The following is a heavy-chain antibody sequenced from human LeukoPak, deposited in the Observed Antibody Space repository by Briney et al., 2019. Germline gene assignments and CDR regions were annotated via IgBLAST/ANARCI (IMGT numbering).Heavy chain of an antibody. CDR1: GGSFSGYY. Sequence: PSETLSLACAVYGGSFSGYYWSWIRQPPGKGLEWIGEINHSGSTNYNPSLKSRVTISVDTSKNQFSLKLSSVTAADTAVYYCAGAYCGGDCYAGRAFDIWGQGTMVTVSS. J-gene: IGHJ3*02. D-gene: IGHD2-21*02. CDR2: INHSGST. CDR3: AGAYCGGDCYAGRAFDI. V-gene: IGHV4-34*01.